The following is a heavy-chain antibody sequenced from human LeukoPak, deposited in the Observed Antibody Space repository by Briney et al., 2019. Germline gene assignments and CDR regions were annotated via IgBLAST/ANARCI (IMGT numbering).Heavy chain of an antibody. CDR3: IVVVQAAIFRRQTFDY. V-gene: IGHV3-30*02. CDR1: GFTFSSYG. J-gene: IGHJ4*02. D-gene: IGHD2-2*02. Sequence: SGGSLRLSCAASGFTFSSYGMHWVRQAPGKGLEWVAFIRYDGSNKYYADSVKGQFTISRDNSKNTLYLQMNSLRAEDTAVYYCIVVVQAAIFRRQTFDYWGQGTLVTVSS. CDR2: IRYDGSNK.